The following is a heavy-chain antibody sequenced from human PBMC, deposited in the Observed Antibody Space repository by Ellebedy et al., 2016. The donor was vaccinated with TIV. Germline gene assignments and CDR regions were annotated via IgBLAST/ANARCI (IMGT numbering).Heavy chain of an antibody. D-gene: IGHD5-18*01. CDR3: AKDIQVSF. Sequence: GGSLRLXXSASGFNFGGSAMTWLRQAPGAGLEWVALISFDGDNEFYADSVRGRFSISRDDSKSTLYLDMNRLRADDTALYYCAKDIQVSFWGPGTLVTVSS. CDR2: ISFDGDNE. CDR1: GFNFGGSA. V-gene: IGHV3-30*18. J-gene: IGHJ4*02.